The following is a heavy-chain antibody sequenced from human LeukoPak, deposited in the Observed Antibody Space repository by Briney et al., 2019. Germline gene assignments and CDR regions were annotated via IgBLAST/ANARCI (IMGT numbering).Heavy chain of an antibody. Sequence: GGSLRLPCAASGFTFSSYGMHWVRQAPGKGLEWVAVISYDGTNKYYADSVKGRFIMSRDNSKNTLYLQMNSLRAEDTAVYYCAKDPSTVTTGVFDIWGQGTMVSVSS. CDR3: AKDPSTVTTGVFDI. D-gene: IGHD4-17*01. CDR2: ISYDGTNK. V-gene: IGHV3-30*18. CDR1: GFTFSSYG. J-gene: IGHJ3*02.